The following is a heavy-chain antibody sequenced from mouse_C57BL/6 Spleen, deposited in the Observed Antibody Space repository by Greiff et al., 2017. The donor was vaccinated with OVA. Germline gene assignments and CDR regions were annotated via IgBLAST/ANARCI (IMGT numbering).Heavy chain of an antibody. J-gene: IGHJ2*01. Sequence: QVQLQQPGTELVKPGASVKLSCKASGYTFTSYWMHWVKQRPGQGLEWIGNINPSNGGTNYNEKFKSKATLTVDKSSSTAYMQLSSLTSEDSAVYYGARSAVYYDYAPYFDYWGQGTTLTVSS. V-gene: IGHV1-53*01. CDR1: GYTFTSYW. CDR2: INPSNGGT. D-gene: IGHD2-4*01. CDR3: ARSAVYYDYAPYFDY.